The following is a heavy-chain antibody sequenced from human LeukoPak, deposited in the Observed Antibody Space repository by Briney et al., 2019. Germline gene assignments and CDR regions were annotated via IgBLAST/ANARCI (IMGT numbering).Heavy chain of an antibody. D-gene: IGHD3-22*01. CDR3: TRRYNYDSSGYYYVRDAFDI. J-gene: IGHJ3*02. CDR2: IRSKAYGGTT. CDR1: GFTFSSYE. V-gene: IGHV3-49*04. Sequence: GGSLRLSCAASGFTFSSYEMNWVRQAPGKGLEWVGFIRSKAYGGTTKNAASVKGRFTISRDDSRSIAYLQMSSLKTEDTAVYYCTRRYNYDSSGYYYVRDAFDIWGQGTMVTVSS.